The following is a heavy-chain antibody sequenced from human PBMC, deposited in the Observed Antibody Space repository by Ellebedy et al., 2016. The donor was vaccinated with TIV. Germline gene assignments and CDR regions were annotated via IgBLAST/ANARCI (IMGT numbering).Heavy chain of an antibody. Sequence: GESLKISXAASGFTFSSYAMSWVRQAPGKGLEWVSAISGSGGSTYYADSVKGRFTISRDNAKNSLYLQMNSLRAEDTAVYYCARDQTAYDFWSGYHLYYYYYGMDVWGQGTTVTVSS. J-gene: IGHJ6*02. V-gene: IGHV3-23*01. CDR2: ISGSGGST. D-gene: IGHD3-3*01. CDR1: GFTFSSYA. CDR3: ARDQTAYDFWSGYHLYYYYYGMDV.